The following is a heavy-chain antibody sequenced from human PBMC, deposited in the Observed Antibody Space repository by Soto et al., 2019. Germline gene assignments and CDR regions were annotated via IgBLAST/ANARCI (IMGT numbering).Heavy chain of an antibody. Sequence: EVQLLESGGGLVQPGGSLRLSCAASGFTFSSYAMSWVCQAPGKGLEWVSASSGSGGSTYYADSVKGRFTISRDNSKNTLYLQMNSLRAEDTAVYYCAKLPVFRGTIFGVVTEGDAFNIWGQGTMVTVSS. V-gene: IGHV3-23*01. J-gene: IGHJ3*02. CDR3: AKLPVFRGTIFGVVTEGDAFNI. CDR1: GFTFSSYA. CDR2: SSGSGGST. D-gene: IGHD3-3*01.